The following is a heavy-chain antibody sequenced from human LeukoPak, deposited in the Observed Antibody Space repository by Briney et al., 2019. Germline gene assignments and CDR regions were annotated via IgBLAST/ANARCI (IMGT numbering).Heavy chain of an antibody. Sequence: GGSLRLSCAASGFTFSTSAMHWVRQAPGEGLEYVSGIRSNGGSTYYANSVKGRFTISRDNSKNTLYLQMGSLRDEDMAVYYCARGGPSPDYWGQGTLVTVSS. J-gene: IGHJ4*02. CDR1: GFTFSTSA. V-gene: IGHV3-64*01. CDR3: ARGGPSPDY. CDR2: IRSNGGST. D-gene: IGHD3-16*01.